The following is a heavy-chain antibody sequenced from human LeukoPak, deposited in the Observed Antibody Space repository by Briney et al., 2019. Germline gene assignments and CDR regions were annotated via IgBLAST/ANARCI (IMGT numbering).Heavy chain of an antibody. CDR3: ARLDRLSYNDNSGYFDN. D-gene: IGHD3-22*01. Sequence: SETLSLTCTVSGGSISSSSYYWGWIRQPPGKGLEWIGSIFYSGSTYYNPSLKSRVTISVDTSKNQFSLRLSSVTAADTAVYYCARLDRLSYNDNSGYFDNWGQGTLVTVSS. CDR2: IFYSGST. V-gene: IGHV4-39*01. J-gene: IGHJ4*02. CDR1: GGSISSSSYY.